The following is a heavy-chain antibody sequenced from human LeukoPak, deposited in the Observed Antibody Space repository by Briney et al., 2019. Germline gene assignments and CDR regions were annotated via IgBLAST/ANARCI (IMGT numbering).Heavy chain of an antibody. Sequence: PGGSLRLACAASGFTFSDYYMSWIRQAPGKGLEWVSYISSSGSTIYYADSVKGRFTISRDNAKNSLYLQMNSLRAEDTAVYYCARSNVDTAMVGMAWGQGTLVTVSS. V-gene: IGHV3-11*01. D-gene: IGHD5-18*01. CDR3: ARSNVDTAMVGMA. CDR1: GFTFSDYY. J-gene: IGHJ5*02. CDR2: ISSSGSTI.